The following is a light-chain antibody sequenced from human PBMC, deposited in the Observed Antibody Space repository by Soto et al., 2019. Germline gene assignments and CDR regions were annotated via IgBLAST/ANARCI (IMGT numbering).Light chain of an antibody. CDR1: QSVSRSY. J-gene: IGKJ2*01. Sequence: EIVLTQSPGTLSLAPGEGATLSCRASQSVSRSYLAWYQQKPGQAPRLLIYGASSRATGISDRFSGSGSGTDFTLTISRLEPEDFAVYYCQQYESSPRMYTFGQGTKLEIK. CDR2: GAS. CDR3: QQYESSPRMYT. V-gene: IGKV3-20*01.